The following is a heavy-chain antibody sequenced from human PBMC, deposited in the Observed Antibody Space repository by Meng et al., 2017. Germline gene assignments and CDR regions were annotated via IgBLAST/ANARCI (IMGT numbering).Heavy chain of an antibody. V-gene: IGHV1-2*06. CDR3: ARDSATGDF. CDR2: INPNGGGT. Sequence: VSRVQSGAGVKKPGASVKVSCKASGYTFTGYYMHWVRQAPGQGLEWMGRINPNGGGTNYARKFQGRVTMTRDTSISTAYMELSRLISDDTAVYYCARDSATGDFWGQGTLVTVSS. J-gene: IGHJ4*02. CDR1: GYTFTGYY. D-gene: IGHD5-12*01.